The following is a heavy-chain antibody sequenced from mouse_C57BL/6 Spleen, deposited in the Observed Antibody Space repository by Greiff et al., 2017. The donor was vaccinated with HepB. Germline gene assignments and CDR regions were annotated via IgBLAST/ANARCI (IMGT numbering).Heavy chain of an antibody. V-gene: IGHV3-6*01. J-gene: IGHJ4*01. D-gene: IGHD1-1*02. Sequence: VQLKQSGPGLVKPSQSLSLTCSVTGYSITSGYYWNWIRQFPGNKLEWMGYISYDGSNNYNPSLKNRISITRDTSKNQFFLKLNSVTTEDTATYYCARITTGVGGYYYAMDYWGQGTSVTVSS. CDR2: ISYDGSN. CDR3: ARITTGVGGYYYAMDY. CDR1: GYSITSGYY.